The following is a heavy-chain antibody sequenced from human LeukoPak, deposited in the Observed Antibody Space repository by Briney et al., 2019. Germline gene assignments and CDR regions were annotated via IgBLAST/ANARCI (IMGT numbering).Heavy chain of an antibody. CDR2: IHCNSGGT. Sequence: GASVTVSCKASGYSFTGHYMHWLRQAPGQGPEWMGWIHCNSGGTTFAQKFQGRITMTRDTSISTTYMELSRLRSDDTAVYYCAREFAGVRGLIPPEVDLWGQGTLVTVSS. J-gene: IGHJ5*02. D-gene: IGHD3-10*01. CDR1: GYSFTGHY. V-gene: IGHV1-2*02. CDR3: AREFAGVRGLIPPEVDL.